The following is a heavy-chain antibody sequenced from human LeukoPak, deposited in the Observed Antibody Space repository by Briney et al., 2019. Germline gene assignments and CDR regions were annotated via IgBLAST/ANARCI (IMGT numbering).Heavy chain of an antibody. CDR3: ARDLSGVTGYTYGRGIDY. D-gene: IGHD5-18*01. CDR2: IGTAGEI. V-gene: IGHV3-13*01. Sequence: GGSLRLSCAASGFTFSSYDIHWVRQATGKGLEWVSGIGTAGEIYYPGSVKGRFTISRENAKNSLHLQMNSLRAEDTAVYYCARDLSGVTGYTYGRGIDYWGQGTLVTVSS. J-gene: IGHJ4*02. CDR1: GFTFSSYD.